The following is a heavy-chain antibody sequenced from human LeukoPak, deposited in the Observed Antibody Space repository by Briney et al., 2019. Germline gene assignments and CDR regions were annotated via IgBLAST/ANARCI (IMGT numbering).Heavy chain of an antibody. CDR3: ARRARGGYLDY. J-gene: IGHJ4*02. D-gene: IGHD3-10*01. CDR2: IYYSGST. Sequence: GSLRLSCAASGFTFSSYAMSWIRQPPGKGLEWIGSIYYSGSTYYNPSLKSRVTISVDTSKNQFSLKLSSVTAADTAVYYCARRARGGYLDYWGQGTLATVSS. V-gene: IGHV4-39*01. CDR1: GFTFSSYA.